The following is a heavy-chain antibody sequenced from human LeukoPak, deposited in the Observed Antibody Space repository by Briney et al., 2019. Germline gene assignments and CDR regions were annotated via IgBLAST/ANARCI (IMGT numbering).Heavy chain of an antibody. J-gene: IGHJ4*02. CDR3: ARNFDS. V-gene: IGHV3-69-1*02. Sequence: GGSLRLSCVASGLTFTYSDFNWIRQAPGKGLEWLSTITRSSSNLYYADSVKGRFTTSRDDAKDSVYLQMENLRVEDTAICYCARNFDSWGQGTLVTVSS. CDR2: ITRSSSNL. CDR1: GLTFTYSD.